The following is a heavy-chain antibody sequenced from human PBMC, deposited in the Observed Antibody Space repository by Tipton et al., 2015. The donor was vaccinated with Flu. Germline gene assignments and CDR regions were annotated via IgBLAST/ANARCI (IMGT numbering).Heavy chain of an antibody. CDR3: ARACGSGGNRWFDP. Sequence: TLSLTCIVSGVFISNNVYWGWVRQHPGKGLEWIGYIYYIGSTFYNPSLETRTSISVDTSENRFSLEMKSVTAADTAVYYCARACGSGGNRWFDPWGQGALVTVSS. CDR1: GVFISNNVY. V-gene: IGHV4-31*03. J-gene: IGHJ5*02. D-gene: IGHD2-15*01. CDR2: IYYIGST.